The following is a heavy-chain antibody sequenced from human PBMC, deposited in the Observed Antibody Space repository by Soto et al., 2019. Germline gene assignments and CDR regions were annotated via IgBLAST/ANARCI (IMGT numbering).Heavy chain of an antibody. CDR1: GFTFSSYS. CDR3: ARDYWLHLGELSLYQDY. J-gene: IGHJ4*02. CDR2: ISSSSSYI. V-gene: IGHV3-21*01. Sequence: GGSLRLSCAASGFTFSSYSMNWVRQAPGKGLEWVSSISSSSSYIYYADSVKGRFTISRDNAKNSLYLQMNSLRAEDTAVYYCARDYWLHLGELSLYQDYWGQGTLVTVSS. D-gene: IGHD3-16*02.